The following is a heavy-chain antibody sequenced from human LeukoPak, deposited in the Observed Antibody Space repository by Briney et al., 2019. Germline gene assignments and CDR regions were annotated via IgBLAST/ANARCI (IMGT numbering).Heavy chain of an antibody. CDR3: ARAQSRNTYYYDSSGYYGGEGFDY. CDR1: GFTFSSYA. CDR2: ISYDGSNK. D-gene: IGHD3-22*01. V-gene: IGHV3-30*01. J-gene: IGHJ4*02. Sequence: GGSLRPSCAASGFTFSSYAMHWVRQAPGKGLEWVAVISYDGSNKYYADSVKGRFTISRDNSKNTLYLQMNSLRAEDTAVYYCARAQSRNTYYYDSSGYYGGEGFDYWGQGTLVTVSS.